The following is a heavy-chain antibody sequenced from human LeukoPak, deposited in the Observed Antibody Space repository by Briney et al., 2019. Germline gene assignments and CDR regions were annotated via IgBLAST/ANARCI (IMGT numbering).Heavy chain of an antibody. CDR3: ARRAIAEGFDY. D-gene: IGHD6-13*01. V-gene: IGHV3-48*03. Sequence: GGSLRLSCAVSGFTFSSYEMNWVRQAPGKGLEWVSYISSSGRTIYYADSMKGRFTISRDSAKNSLDLQMNSLRVEDTAVYYCARRAIAEGFDYWGQGTLVTVSS. CDR2: ISSSGRTI. J-gene: IGHJ4*02. CDR1: GFTFSSYE.